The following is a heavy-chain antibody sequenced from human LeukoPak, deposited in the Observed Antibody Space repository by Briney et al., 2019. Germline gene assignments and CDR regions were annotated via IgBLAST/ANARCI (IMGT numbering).Heavy chain of an antibody. CDR1: GGSISSSSYY. Sequence: SETLSLTCTVSGGSISSSSYYRGWIRQPPGKGLEWIGSIYYSGSTYYNPSLKSRVTISVDTSRNQFSLKLSSVTAADTAVYYCARGAYCGGDCYFDYWGQGTLVTVSS. CDR3: ARGAYCGGDCYFDY. V-gene: IGHV4-39*07. J-gene: IGHJ4*02. D-gene: IGHD2-21*02. CDR2: IYYSGST.